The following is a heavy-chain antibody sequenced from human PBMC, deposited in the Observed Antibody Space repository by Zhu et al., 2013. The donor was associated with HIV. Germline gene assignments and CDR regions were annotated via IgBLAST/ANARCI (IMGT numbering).Heavy chain of an antibody. V-gene: IGHV1-69*01. CDR1: GGTFSSYA. CDR3: AREAPQAGELLKMGGMDV. J-gene: IGHJ6*02. Sequence: QVQLVQSGAEVKKPGSSVKVSCKASGGTFSSYAISWVRQAPGQGLEWMGGIIPIFGTANYAQKFQGRVTITADESTSTAYMELSSLRSEDTAVYYCAREAPQAGELLKMGGMDVWGQGTTVTVSS. D-gene: IGHD3-10*01. CDR2: IIPIFGTA.